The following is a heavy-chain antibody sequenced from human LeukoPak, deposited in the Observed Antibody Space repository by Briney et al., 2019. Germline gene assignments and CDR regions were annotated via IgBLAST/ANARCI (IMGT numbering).Heavy chain of an antibody. J-gene: IGHJ2*01. D-gene: IGHD3-16*01. V-gene: IGHV3-30*18. CDR2: ISADGDTK. CDR3: AKEGAWGNWYFDL. CDR1: GFTFSSHG. Sequence: PGRSLRLSCAASGFTFSSHGMHWVRQAPGKGLEWVVVISADGDTKYYADSVKDRFTISRDNSKNTVYPEMNSLREEDTAVYYCAKEGAWGNWYFDLWGRGTLVTVSS.